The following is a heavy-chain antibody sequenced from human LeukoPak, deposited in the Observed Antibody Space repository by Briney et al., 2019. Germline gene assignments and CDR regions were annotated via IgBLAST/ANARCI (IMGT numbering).Heavy chain of an antibody. CDR2: INPNSGGT. CDR1: GYTFTVYY. D-gene: IGHD6-13*01. J-gene: IGHJ4*02. Sequence: ASVKVSFKASGYTFTVYYIHWVRHAPGQGLEWMGWINPNSGGTNYAQKFQGRVTMTRDKSISTAYMELSRLRSDDTAVYYCARAFGYGAAAGTFGYWGQGTLVTVSS. CDR3: ARAFGYGAAAGTFGY. V-gene: IGHV1-2*02.